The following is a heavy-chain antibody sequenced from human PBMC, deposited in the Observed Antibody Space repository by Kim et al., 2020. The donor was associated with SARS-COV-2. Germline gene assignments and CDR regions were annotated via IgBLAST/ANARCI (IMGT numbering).Heavy chain of an antibody. J-gene: IGHJ4*02. CDR2: IIPIFGTA. V-gene: IGHV1-69*13. Sequence: SVKVSCKASGGTFSSYAISWVRQAPGQGLEWMGGIIPIFGTANYAQKFQGRVTITADESTSTAYMELSSLRSEDTAVYYCAREAMSVGATDYWGQGTLVTVSS. CDR3: AREAMSVGATDY. D-gene: IGHD1-26*01. CDR1: GGTFSSYA.